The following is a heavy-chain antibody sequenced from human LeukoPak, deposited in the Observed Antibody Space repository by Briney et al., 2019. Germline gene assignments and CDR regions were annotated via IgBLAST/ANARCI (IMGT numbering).Heavy chain of an antibody. Sequence: PSETLSLTCAVYGGSFSGYYWSWIRQPPGKGLEWIGEINHSGSTNYNPSLKSRVTISVDTSKNQFSLKLSSVTAADTAVYYCARGRVSGHWWLDPWGQGTLVTVSS. J-gene: IGHJ5*02. CDR1: GGSFSGYY. V-gene: IGHV4-34*01. CDR2: INHSGST. CDR3: ARGRVSGHWWLDP. D-gene: IGHD6-13*01.